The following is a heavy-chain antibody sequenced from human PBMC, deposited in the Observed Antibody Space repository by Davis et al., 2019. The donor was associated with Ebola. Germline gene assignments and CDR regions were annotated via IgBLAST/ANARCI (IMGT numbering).Heavy chain of an antibody. CDR3: ARDLKGYSTTYNWFDP. Sequence: MPSETLSLTCTVSGGSIGSTTYYWGWIRQPPGKGLEWIGSIHYGGSTYYTPSLKSRVIISVDTSRKQFSLNLSSVTAADTAVYYCARDLKGYSTTYNWFDPWGQGTLVTVSS. J-gene: IGHJ5*02. CDR2: IHYGGST. D-gene: IGHD6-13*01. V-gene: IGHV4-39*02. CDR1: GGSIGSTTYY.